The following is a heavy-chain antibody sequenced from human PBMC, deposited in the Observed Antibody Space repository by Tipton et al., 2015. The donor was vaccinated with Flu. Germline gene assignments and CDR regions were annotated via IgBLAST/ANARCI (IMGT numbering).Heavy chain of an antibody. CDR2: IHYSGST. CDR3: ARDEDTSMGTH. J-gene: IGHJ4*02. V-gene: IGHV4-31*03. D-gene: IGHD5-18*01. Sequence: TLSLTCTVSGGSLSSFYWSWIRQHPGKGLEWIGYIHYSGSTYYNPSLRSRVTISVDTSKNQFSLNLSSLTAADTAVYYCARDEDTSMGTHWGQGTLVTVSS. CDR1: GGSLSSFY.